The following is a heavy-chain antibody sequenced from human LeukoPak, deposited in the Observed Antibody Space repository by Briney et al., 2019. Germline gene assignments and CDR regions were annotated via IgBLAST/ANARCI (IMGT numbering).Heavy chain of an antibody. D-gene: IGHD3-10*01. CDR3: ARGKITMVRGVPNWFDP. CDR1: GGSISSGGYY. J-gene: IGHJ5*02. Sequence: SETLSLTCTVSGGSISSGGYYXXWIRQHPGKGLEWIGXIYYSGSTYYNPSLKSRVTISVDTSKNQFSLKLSSVTAADTAVYYCARGKITMVRGVPNWFDPWGQGTLVTVSS. CDR2: IYYSGST. V-gene: IGHV4-31*03.